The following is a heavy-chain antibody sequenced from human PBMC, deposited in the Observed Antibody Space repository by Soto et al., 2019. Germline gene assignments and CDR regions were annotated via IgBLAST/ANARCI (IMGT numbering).Heavy chain of an antibody. CDR3: ARGPVDYDILTGSIAYYFDY. CDR1: GGSISSGGYY. V-gene: IGHV4-31*03. CDR2: IYYSGST. Sequence: SETLSLTCTVSGGSISSGGYYWSWIRQHPGKGLEWIGYIYYSGSTYYNPSLKSRVTISVDTSKNQFSLKLSSVTAADTAVYYCARGPVDYDILTGSIAYYFDYWGQGTLVTVSS. J-gene: IGHJ4*02. D-gene: IGHD3-9*01.